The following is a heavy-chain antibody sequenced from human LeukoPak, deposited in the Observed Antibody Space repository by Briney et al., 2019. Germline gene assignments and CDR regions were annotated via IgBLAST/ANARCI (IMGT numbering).Heavy chain of an antibody. Sequence: PGGSLRLSCAASGFTFDDYAMHWVRQAPEKGLEWVCLISGDGGDTFYADSVKGRFTITRDNSKKSLYLQMNSLRTEDTAFYYCAKARGYSDFWGQGTLVTVSS. D-gene: IGHD5-12*01. V-gene: IGHV3-43*02. J-gene: IGHJ4*02. CDR3: AKARGYSDF. CDR2: ISGDGGDT. CDR1: GFTFDDYA.